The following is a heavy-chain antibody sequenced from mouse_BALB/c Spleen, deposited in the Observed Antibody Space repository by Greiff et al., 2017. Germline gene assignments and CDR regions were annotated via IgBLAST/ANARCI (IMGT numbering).Heavy chain of an antibody. Sequence: EVQVVESGGGLVKPGGSLKLSCAASGFTFSSYTMSWVRQTPEKRLEWVATISSGGSYTYYPDSVKGRFTISRDNAKNTLYLQMSSLKSEDTAMYYCTRDSLYYGNFYWYFDVWGAGTTVTVSS. V-gene: IGHV5-6-4*01. CDR1: GFTFSSYT. J-gene: IGHJ1*01. CDR3: TRDSLYYGNFYWYFDV. D-gene: IGHD2-1*01. CDR2: ISSGGSYT.